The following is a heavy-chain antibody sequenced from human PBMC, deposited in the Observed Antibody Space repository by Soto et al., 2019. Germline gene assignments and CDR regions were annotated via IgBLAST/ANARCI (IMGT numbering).Heavy chain of an antibody. CDR1: GFIVSTNH. D-gene: IGHD3-22*01. V-gene: IGHV3-66*01. CDR2: IISGGDT. Sequence: EVQLVESGGGLVQPGGSLRLSCAASGFIVSTNHVNWVRQAPGEGLEWVSVIISGGDTFYADSVKGRFTISRDNSKNTVYLQMNSLRAEDTAMYHCAKGIVEGVSAADYWGQGTLVTVSS. J-gene: IGHJ4*02. CDR3: AKGIVEGVSAADY.